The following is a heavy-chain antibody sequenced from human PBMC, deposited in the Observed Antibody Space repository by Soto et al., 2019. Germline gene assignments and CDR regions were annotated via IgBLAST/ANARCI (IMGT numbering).Heavy chain of an antibody. D-gene: IGHD3-22*01. CDR2: ISRGATTI. CDR1: GFTFSDYY. CDR3: ATDSSGYYYFDY. V-gene: IGHV3-11*01. J-gene: IGHJ4*02. Sequence: GGSLRLSCAASGFTFSDYYMSWIRQAPGKGLEWVSYISRGATTIYYADSVKGRFTISRDNAKNSLYLQMNSLRAEDTAVYFCATDSSGYYYFDYWGQGTLVTVSS.